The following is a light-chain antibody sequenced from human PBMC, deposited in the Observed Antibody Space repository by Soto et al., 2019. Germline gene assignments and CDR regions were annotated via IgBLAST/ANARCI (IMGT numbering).Light chain of an antibody. CDR2: GAS. V-gene: IGKV3-20*01. Sequence: EIVLTQSPGTLSLSPGERATLSCRASQSVSSSYLAWYQQKPGQAPRLLIYGASSRATGIPDRFSGSGSGTDFPLTISRLEPEDVAVYYCQQYASSPVYTFGQGTKLEIK. CDR1: QSVSSSY. J-gene: IGKJ2*01. CDR3: QQYASSPVYT.